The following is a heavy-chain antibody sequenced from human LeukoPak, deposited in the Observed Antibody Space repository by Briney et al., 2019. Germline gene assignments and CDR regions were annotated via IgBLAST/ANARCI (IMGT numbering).Heavy chain of an antibody. Sequence: SETLSLTCTVSGGSISSYYWSWIRQPAGKGLEWIVRIYTSGSTNYNPSLKSRVTMSVDTSKNQFTLKLSSVTAADTAVYYCARQYYDTLTGYDRGDAFDIWGQGTMVTVSS. V-gene: IGHV4-4*07. CDR2: IYTSGST. D-gene: IGHD3-9*01. J-gene: IGHJ3*02. CDR3: ARQYYDTLTGYDRGDAFDI. CDR1: GGSISSYY.